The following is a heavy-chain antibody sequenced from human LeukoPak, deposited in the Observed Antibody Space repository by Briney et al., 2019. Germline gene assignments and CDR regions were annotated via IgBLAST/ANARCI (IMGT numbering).Heavy chain of an antibody. CDR1: GFIFSTYG. J-gene: IGHJ4*02. CDR2: IQYDGGNK. CDR3: ATDVYYRDSTGYFDY. V-gene: IGHV3-30*02. D-gene: IGHD2-8*02. Sequence: PGGSLRLSCAASGFIFSTYGMHWVRQAPGKGPEWVTFIQYDGGNKNYADSVRGRFTISRDNSKNTLYLQMNSLRAEDTAVYYCATDVYYRDSTGYFDYWGQGTLVTVSS.